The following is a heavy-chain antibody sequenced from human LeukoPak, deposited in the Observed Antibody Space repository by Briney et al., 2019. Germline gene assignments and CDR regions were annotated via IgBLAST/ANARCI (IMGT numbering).Heavy chain of an antibody. Sequence: GASVKVSCKASGYTFTSYDANWFRQATGQGLEWMGWMNPNSGNTGYAQKFQGRVSLTRDTSISTAYLELISLRSEDTAVYYCAKNIALTGEFDSWGQGTLVTVSS. J-gene: IGHJ4*02. CDR2: MNPNSGNT. D-gene: IGHD7-27*01. V-gene: IGHV1-8*01. CDR1: GYTFTSYD. CDR3: AKNIALTGEFDS.